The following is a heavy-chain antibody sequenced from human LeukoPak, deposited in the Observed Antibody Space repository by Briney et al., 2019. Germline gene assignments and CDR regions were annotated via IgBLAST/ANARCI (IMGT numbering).Heavy chain of an antibody. CDR2: IDPSGGGT. V-gene: IGHV1-46*01. CDR1: GYTFSSNY. J-gene: IGHJ4*02. D-gene: IGHD1-1*01. Sequence: ASVKVSCKASGYTFSSNYMHWVRQAPGQGLEWMGVIDPSGGGTSYAQKFQGRVTLTRDMSTSTVYTALSSLRSEDTAVYYCARATPGFGRNVEKYFDYWGQGTLVTVSS. CDR3: ARATPGFGRNVEKYFDY.